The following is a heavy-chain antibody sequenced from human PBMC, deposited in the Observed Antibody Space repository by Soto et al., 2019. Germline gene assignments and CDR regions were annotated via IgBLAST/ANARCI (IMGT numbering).Heavy chain of an antibody. V-gene: IGHV1-18*01. CDR3: ARSMLWFGELYAPFDY. J-gene: IGHJ4*02. CDR2: ISAYNGNT. CDR1: GYTFTSYA. D-gene: IGHD3-10*01. Sequence: ASVKVSCTASGYTFTSYAMHWVRQAPGQGLEWMGWISAYNGNTNYAQKLQGRVTMTTDTSTSTAYMELRSLRSDDTAVYYCARSMLWFGELYAPFDYWGQGTLVTVSS.